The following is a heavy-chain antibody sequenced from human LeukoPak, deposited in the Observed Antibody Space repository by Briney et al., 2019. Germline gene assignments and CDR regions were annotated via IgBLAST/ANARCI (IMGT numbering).Heavy chain of an antibody. V-gene: IGHV3-23*01. CDR2: INGNGGTT. CDR1: GFTFSSYA. CDR3: AKDPDYGDYDGVNDAFDI. D-gene: IGHD4-17*01. Sequence: GGSLRLSCAASGFTFSSYALSWVRQAPGKGLEWVSTINGNGGTTYYADSVKGRFTISRDNSKNTLYLQMNSLRAEDTAVYYCAKDPDYGDYDGVNDAFDIWGQGTMVTVSS. J-gene: IGHJ3*02.